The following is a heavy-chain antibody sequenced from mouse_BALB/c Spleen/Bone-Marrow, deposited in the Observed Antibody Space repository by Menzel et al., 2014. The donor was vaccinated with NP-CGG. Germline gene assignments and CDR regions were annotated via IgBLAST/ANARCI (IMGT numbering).Heavy chain of an antibody. J-gene: IGHJ4*01. V-gene: IGHV1-18*01. CDR2: VNPNNGGT. CDR3: ARDAMDY. CDR1: GYSFTGYY. Sequence: EVQLQESGPGLVKPGASLEISCKASGYSFTGYYMYWLKQSHGKSLEWIGRVNPNNGGTTYNQKFKDKAILTVDKSSTIAYMELRSLTSEDSAVYYCARDAMDYWGQGTSVTVSS.